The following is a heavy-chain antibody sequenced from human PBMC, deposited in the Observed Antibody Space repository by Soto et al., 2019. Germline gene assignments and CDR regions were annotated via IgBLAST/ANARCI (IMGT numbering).Heavy chain of an antibody. CDR2: ISYDGSNK. J-gene: IGHJ3*02. CDR3: AKDIGGYCSSTSCYTGAFDI. D-gene: IGHD2-2*02. Sequence: GSLRLSCAASGFTFSSYGMHWVRQAPGKGLEWVAVISYDGSNKYYADSVKGRFTISRDNSKNTLYLQMNSLRAEDTAVYYCAKDIGGYCSSTSCYTGAFDIWGQGTMVTVSS. CDR1: GFTFSSYG. V-gene: IGHV3-30*18.